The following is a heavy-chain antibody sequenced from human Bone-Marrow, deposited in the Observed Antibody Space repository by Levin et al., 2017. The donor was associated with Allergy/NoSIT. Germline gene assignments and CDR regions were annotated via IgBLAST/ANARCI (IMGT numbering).Heavy chain of an antibody. CDR3: AKDYYVDTAMGAADY. CDR1: GFTFSSYA. Sequence: PGESLKISCAASGFTFSSYAMSWVRQAPGKGLEWVSAISGSGGSTYYADSVKGRFTISRDNSKNTLYLQMNSLRAEDTAVYYCAKDYYVDTAMGAADYWGQGTLVTVSS. D-gene: IGHD5-18*01. J-gene: IGHJ4*02. CDR2: ISGSGGST. V-gene: IGHV3-23*01.